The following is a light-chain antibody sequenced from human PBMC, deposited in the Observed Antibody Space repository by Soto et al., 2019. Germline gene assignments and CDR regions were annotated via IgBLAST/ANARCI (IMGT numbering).Light chain of an antibody. V-gene: IGKV3-11*01. CDR1: QSISTY. J-gene: IGKJ3*01. Sequence: EIVLTQSPATLSLSPGERATLSCRASQSISTYLAWYQQKPGQAPRLLIYDASNRATGIPARFSGSGSGTDFTLTISSLEAEDFAVYYCQQRSDRLFGPGTKVDIK. CDR2: DAS. CDR3: QQRSDRL.